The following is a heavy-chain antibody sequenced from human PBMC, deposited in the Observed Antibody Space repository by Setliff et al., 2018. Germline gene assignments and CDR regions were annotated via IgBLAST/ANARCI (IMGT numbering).Heavy chain of an antibody. D-gene: IGHD1-26*01. Sequence: GASVKVSCKASGYSFSDFYMHWVRQVPGEGLEALGRIDPRDDFTGYAQKFQGRVTMTRNTSISTAYMELSSLRSEDTAVYYCARGPPPPSVHYYMDVWGKGTTVTVSS. V-gene: IGHV1-8*02. CDR1: GYSFSDFY. CDR2: IDPRDDFT. CDR3: ARGPPPPSVHYYMDV. J-gene: IGHJ6*03.